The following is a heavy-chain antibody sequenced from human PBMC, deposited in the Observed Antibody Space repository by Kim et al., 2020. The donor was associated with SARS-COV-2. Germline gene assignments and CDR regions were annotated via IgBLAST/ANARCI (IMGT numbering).Heavy chain of an antibody. Sequence: ASVKVSCKASGYTFTSYYMHWVRQAPGQGLEWMGIINPSGGSTSYAQKFQGRVTMTRDTSTSTVYMELSSLRSEDTAVYYCAGDPNVRITMVRGVISYYYGMDVWGQGTTVTVSS. CDR3: AGDPNVRITMVRGVISYYYGMDV. CDR2: INPSGGST. J-gene: IGHJ6*02. V-gene: IGHV1-46*01. CDR1: GYTFTSYY. D-gene: IGHD3-10*01.